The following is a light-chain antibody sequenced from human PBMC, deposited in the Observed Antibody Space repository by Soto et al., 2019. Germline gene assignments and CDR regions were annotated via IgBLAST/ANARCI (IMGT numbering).Light chain of an antibody. CDR1: ERIYSAY. J-gene: IGKJ1*01. V-gene: IGKV3-20*01. CDR3: QQYGVSPRT. Sequence: EVVLTQSPSTLALSRGERATLCCRSSERIYSAYLGWYQQKPGQAPRLLIYGTSSRATGIPDRFSGSGSGTDFTLTISRLEPEDFAVYYCQQYGVSPRTFGQGTKV. CDR2: GTS.